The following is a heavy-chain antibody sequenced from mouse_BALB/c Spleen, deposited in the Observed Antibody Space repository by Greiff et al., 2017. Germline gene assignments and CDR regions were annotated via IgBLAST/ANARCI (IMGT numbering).Heavy chain of an antibody. CDR2: IWAGGST. CDR1: GFSLTSYG. CDR3: ARAFYDVYWRGAMDY. V-gene: IGHV2-9*02. Sequence: QVQLQQSGPGLVAPSQSLSITCTVSGFSLTSYGVHWVRQPPGKGLEWLGVIWAGGSTNYNSALMSRLSISKDNSKSQVFLKMNSLQTDDTAMYYCARAFYDVYWRGAMDYWGQGTSVTVSS. J-gene: IGHJ4*01. D-gene: IGHD2-3*01.